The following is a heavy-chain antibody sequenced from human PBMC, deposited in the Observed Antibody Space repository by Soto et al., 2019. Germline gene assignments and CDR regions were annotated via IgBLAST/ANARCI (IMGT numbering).Heavy chain of an antibody. Sequence: QLQLQESGSGLVKPSQTLSLTCAVSGGSISSGGYSWSWIRQPPGKGLEWIGYIYHSRSTYYNPTPESRVTISVDRAKNQFSLMLSSVTAEDRAVYYCAAGGGLPRYYWGQGTLVTVSS. J-gene: IGHJ4*02. CDR2: IYHSRST. D-gene: IGHD5-12*01. CDR3: AAGGGLPRYY. CDR1: GGSISSGGYS. V-gene: IGHV4-30-2*01.